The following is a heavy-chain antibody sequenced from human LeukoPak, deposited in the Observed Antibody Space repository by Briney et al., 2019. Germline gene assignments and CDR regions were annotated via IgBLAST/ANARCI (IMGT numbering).Heavy chain of an antibody. CDR3: AKDSYASGSYQDY. Sequence: QPGGSLRLSCAASGFTFSSYEMNWVRQAPGKGLEWVSYISSSGSTIYYADSVKGRFTISRDNSKNSLYLQMNSLRPEDTALYYCAKDSYASGSYQDYWGQGTLVTVSS. V-gene: IGHV3-48*03. CDR1: GFTFSSYE. D-gene: IGHD3-10*01. CDR2: ISSSGSTI. J-gene: IGHJ4*02.